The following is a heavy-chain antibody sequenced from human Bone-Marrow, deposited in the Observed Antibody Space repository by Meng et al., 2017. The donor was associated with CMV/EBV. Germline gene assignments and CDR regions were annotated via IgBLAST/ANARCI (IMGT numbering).Heavy chain of an antibody. V-gene: IGHV1-69*05. Sequence: SVKVSCKASGGTFSSYAISWVRQAPGQGLEWMGGIIPIFGTANYAQKFQGRVTMTTDTSTSTAYMELRSLRSDDTAVYYCARRGSSTTQKPKYYYGMDVWGQGTTVTVSS. J-gene: IGHJ6*02. CDR2: IIPIFGTA. CDR1: GGTFSSYA. CDR3: ARRGSSTTQKPKYYYGMDV. D-gene: IGHD2-2*01.